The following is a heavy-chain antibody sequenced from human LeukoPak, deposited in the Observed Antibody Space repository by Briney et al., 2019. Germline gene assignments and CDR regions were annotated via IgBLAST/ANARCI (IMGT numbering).Heavy chain of an antibody. CDR3: AKDDSSGYSDY. J-gene: IGHJ4*02. D-gene: IGHD3-22*01. V-gene: IGHV3-30*18. CDR2: ISYDGSNK. CDR1: GFTFSNYG. Sequence: GGSLRLSCAASGFTFSNYGMHWVRQAPGKGLEWVAVISYDGSNKYYADSVKGRFTISRDNSKNTLYLQMNSLRAEDTAVYYCAKDDSSGYSDYWGQGTLVTVSS.